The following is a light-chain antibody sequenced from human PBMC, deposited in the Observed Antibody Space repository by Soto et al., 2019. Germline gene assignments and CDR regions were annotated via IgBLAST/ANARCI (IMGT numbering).Light chain of an antibody. CDR2: GAS. CDR3: QQYGSSRT. J-gene: IGKJ1*01. Sequence: EMVMTQSPATLSASPGERATLSCRASQSVSHKLAWYQQKPDQAPRLLIYGASSRATGIPDRFSGSGSGTDFTLTISRLEPEDFAVYYCQQYGSSRTFGQGTKVDIK. V-gene: IGKV3-20*01. CDR1: QSVSHK.